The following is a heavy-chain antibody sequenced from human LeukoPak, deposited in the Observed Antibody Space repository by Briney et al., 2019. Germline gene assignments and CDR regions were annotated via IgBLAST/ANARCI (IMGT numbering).Heavy chain of an antibody. CDR2: ISPYSGNT. D-gene: IGHD2-15*01. J-gene: IGHJ4*02. V-gene: IGHV1-18*01. CDR3: ARVGTDCSGGSCY. Sequence: GASVKVSCKASGYTFTTFGITWVRQAPGQGLEWMGWISPYSGNTNYAQNLQGRVTMTTDTFTSTVYMELRSLTSDDTAVYYCARVGTDCSGGSCYWGQGTLVTVSS. CDR1: GYTFTTFG.